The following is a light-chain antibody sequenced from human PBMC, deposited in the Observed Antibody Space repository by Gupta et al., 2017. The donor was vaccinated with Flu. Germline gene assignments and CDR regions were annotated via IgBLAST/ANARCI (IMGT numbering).Light chain of an antibody. CDR1: QAISTN. Sequence: VLTQSPATLSLSPGERATLSCRASQAISTNLAWYQQKPGQAPRLLIYAASTRATGTRARFSGGGCGTDFNLTINSREPEDFGIYYCQQRSNGRPDYTFGRGTKVDIK. CDR2: AAS. J-gene: IGKJ2*01. CDR3: QQRSNGRPDYT. V-gene: IGKV3D-11*01.